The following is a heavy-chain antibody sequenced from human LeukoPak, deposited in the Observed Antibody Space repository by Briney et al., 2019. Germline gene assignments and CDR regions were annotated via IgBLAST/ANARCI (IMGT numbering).Heavy chain of an antibody. Sequence: PGGSLRLSCAASGFTFDDYGMSWVRQAPGKGLEWVSGINWNGGSTGYADSVKGRFTISRDNAKNSLYLQMNSLRAEDTALYYCARGSYDSSGYYYTSYFQHWGRGTLVTVSS. D-gene: IGHD3-22*01. CDR3: ARGSYDSSGYYYTSYFQH. CDR1: GFTFDDYG. J-gene: IGHJ1*01. V-gene: IGHV3-20*04. CDR2: INWNGGST.